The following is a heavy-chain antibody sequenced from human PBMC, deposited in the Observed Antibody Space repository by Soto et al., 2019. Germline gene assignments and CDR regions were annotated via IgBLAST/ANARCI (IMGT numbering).Heavy chain of an antibody. CDR3: ARDDVLLWFGELLG. Sequence: GGSLRLSCAASGFTFSSYAMHWVRQAPGKGLEWVAVIPYDGSNKYYADSVKGRFTISRDNSKNTLYLQMNSLRAEDTAVYYCARDDVLLWFGELLGWGQGTLVTVSS. V-gene: IGHV3-30-3*01. J-gene: IGHJ4*02. D-gene: IGHD3-10*01. CDR1: GFTFSSYA. CDR2: IPYDGSNK.